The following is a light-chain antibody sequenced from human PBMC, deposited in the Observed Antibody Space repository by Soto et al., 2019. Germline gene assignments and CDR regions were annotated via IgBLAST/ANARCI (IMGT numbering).Light chain of an antibody. V-gene: IGKV3-20*01. CDR1: QSLTNNY. CDR3: QQYGTSPWT. J-gene: IGKJ1*01. CDR2: GAS. Sequence: EIVLTQPPATLSLSPGVRATLSCFASQSLTNNYFAWYQQKPGQAPRLLIYGASYRATGIPDRFSGSGSGTDFTLTISRLEPEDFAVYYCQQYGTSPWTFGQGTKVDI.